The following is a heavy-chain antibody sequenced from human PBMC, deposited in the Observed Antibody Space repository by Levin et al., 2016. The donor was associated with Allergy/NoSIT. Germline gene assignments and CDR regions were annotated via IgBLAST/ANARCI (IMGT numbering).Heavy chain of an antibody. J-gene: IGHJ6*02. CDR2: INHSGST. Sequence: SETLSLTCAVYGGSFSGYYWSWIRQPPGKGLEWIGEINHSGSTNYNPSLKSRVTISVDTSKNQFSLKLSSVTAADTAVYYCARDTKWVYDFWSSNYYGMDVWGQGTTVTVSS. V-gene: IGHV4-34*01. D-gene: IGHD3-3*01. CDR1: GGSFSGYY. CDR3: ARDTKWVYDFWSSNYYGMDV.